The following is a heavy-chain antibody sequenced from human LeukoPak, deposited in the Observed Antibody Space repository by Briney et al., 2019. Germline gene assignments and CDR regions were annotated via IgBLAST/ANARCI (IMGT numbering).Heavy chain of an antibody. CDR1: GFIFSSYW. D-gene: IGHD2-15*01. CDR3: ARDPRDIVVVVSADY. J-gene: IGHJ4*02. V-gene: IGHV3-74*01. CDR2: INSDGSST. Sequence: GGSLRLSCAASGFIFSSYWMHWVRQAPGKGLMWVSRINSDGSSTSYADSVKGRFTISRNNAKNTLYLQMNSLRAEDTAVYYCARDPRDIVVVVSADYWGQGTLVTVSS.